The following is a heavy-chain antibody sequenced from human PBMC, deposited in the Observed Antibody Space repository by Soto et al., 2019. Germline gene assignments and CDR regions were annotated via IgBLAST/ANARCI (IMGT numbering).Heavy chain of an antibody. D-gene: IGHD4-17*01. CDR2: IYYSGST. J-gene: IGHJ4*02. CDR1: GGSISSYY. V-gene: IGHV4-59*01. CDR3: ARSTYGDYVDY. Sequence: QVQLQESGPGLVKPSETLSLTCTVSGGSISSYYWSWIRQPPGQGLEWIGYIYYSGSTYYNPSLKSRDTISVDTSKNQFSLKLSSVTAADTAVYYCARSTYGDYVDYWGQGTLVTVSS.